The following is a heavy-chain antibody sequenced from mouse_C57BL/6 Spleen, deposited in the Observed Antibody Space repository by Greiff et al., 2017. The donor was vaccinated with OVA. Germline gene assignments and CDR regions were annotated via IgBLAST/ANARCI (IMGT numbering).Heavy chain of an antibody. D-gene: IGHD2-5*01. CDR1: GYSITSGYD. Sequence: EVQLQESGPGMVKPSQSLSLTCTVTGYSITSGYDWHWIRHFPGNKLEWMGYISYRGSTNYNPSLKSRISITHDTSKNHFFLKLNSVTTEDTATYYCARSYYSNPYYFDYWGQGTTLTVSS. CDR2: ISYRGST. J-gene: IGHJ2*01. CDR3: ARSYYSNPYYFDY. V-gene: IGHV3-1*01.